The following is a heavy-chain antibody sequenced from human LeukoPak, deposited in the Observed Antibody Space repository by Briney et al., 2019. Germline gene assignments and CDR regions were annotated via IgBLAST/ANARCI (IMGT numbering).Heavy chain of an antibody. CDR3: ARVRYGDRLIYYYYYYMDV. D-gene: IGHD4-17*01. CDR1: GFNSDDYA. V-gene: IGHV3-9*02. CDR2: ICWNSDSV. Sequence: PGGSLRLSCAVSGFNSDDYAMHWVRQLPGKGLEWVSGICWNSDSVGYVDSVKGRFTISRDNAKNSLYLQMNSLRAEDTAVYYCARVRYGDRLIYYYYYYMDVWGKGTTVTVSS. J-gene: IGHJ6*03.